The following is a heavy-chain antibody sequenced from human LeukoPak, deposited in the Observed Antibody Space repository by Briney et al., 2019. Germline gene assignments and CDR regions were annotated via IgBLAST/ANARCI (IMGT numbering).Heavy chain of an antibody. Sequence: SSETLSLTCTVSAGSISSYYWSWIRQPAGKGLEWIGRIYTSGSTNYNPSLKSRVTMSVDTSKNQFSLKLSSVTAADAAVYYCARVVVVAATRLSWFDPWGQGTLVTVSS. D-gene: IGHD2-15*01. CDR3: ARVVVVAATRLSWFDP. V-gene: IGHV4-4*07. CDR2: IYTSGST. CDR1: AGSISSYY. J-gene: IGHJ5*02.